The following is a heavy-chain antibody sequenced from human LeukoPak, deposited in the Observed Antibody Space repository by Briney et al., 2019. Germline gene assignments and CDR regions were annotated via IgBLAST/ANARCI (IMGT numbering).Heavy chain of an antibody. CDR1: GGSFSGHY. CDR2: INDSGST. J-gene: IGHJ6*03. CDR3: AREAEEFLGQSHYYYYMDV. D-gene: IGHD3-10*01. V-gene: IGHV4-34*01. Sequence: SETLSLTCEIYGGSFSGHYWNWIRQPPGKGLEWIGEINDSGSTNYRPSLKSRVIISVDTSKNQFSLKLSSLTAADTAVYYCAREAEEFLGQSHYYYYMDVWGKGTTVTVSS.